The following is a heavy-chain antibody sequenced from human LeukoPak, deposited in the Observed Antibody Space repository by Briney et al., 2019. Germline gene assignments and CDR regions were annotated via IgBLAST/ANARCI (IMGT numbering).Heavy chain of an antibody. V-gene: IGHV4-34*01. CDR1: GGSFSGYY. CDR2: INHSGST. D-gene: IGHD4-17*01. J-gene: IGHJ4*02. CDR3: ARGTMTTVTYYFDY. Sequence: SETLSLTCAVYGGSFSGYYWSWIRQPPGKGLEWIGEINHSGSTNYNPSLKSRVTISVDTSKNQFFLKLSSVTAADTAVYYCARGTMTTVTYYFDYWGQGTLVTVSS.